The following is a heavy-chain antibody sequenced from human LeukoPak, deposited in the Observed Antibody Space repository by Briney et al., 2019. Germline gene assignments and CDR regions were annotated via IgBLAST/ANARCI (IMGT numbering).Heavy chain of an antibody. V-gene: IGHV4-39*07. Sequence: GSLRLSCAASGFTFSSYEMNWIRQPPGKGLEWIGSIYYSGSTYYNPSLKSRVTISVDTSKNQFSLKLSSVTAADTAVYYCARDLSYYDFWSGYLTPYNWFDPWGQGTLVTVSS. CDR2: IYYSGST. CDR1: GFTFSSYE. J-gene: IGHJ5*02. D-gene: IGHD3-3*01. CDR3: ARDLSYYDFWSGYLTPYNWFDP.